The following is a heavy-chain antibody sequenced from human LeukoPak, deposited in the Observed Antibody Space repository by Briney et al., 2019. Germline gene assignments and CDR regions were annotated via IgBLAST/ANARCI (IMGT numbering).Heavy chain of an antibody. CDR2: ISWNSGGI. Sequence: PGGSLRLSCAASGFTFDDYAMHWVRQAPGKGLEWVSGISWNSGGIGYADSVKGRFTISRDNAKNSLYLQMNSLRADDTALYYCAKGKKMTVAGLFDYRGQGTLVTVSS. D-gene: IGHD6-19*01. CDR1: GFTFDDYA. V-gene: IGHV3-9*01. CDR3: AKGKKMTVAGLFDY. J-gene: IGHJ4*02.